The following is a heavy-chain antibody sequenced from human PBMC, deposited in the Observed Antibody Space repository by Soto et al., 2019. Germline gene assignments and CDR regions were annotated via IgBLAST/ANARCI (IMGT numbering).Heavy chain of an antibody. J-gene: IGHJ4*02. CDR2: ISGSGGST. D-gene: IGHD5-18*01. Sequence: EVQLLESGGGLVQPGGSLRLSCAASGFTFSSYAMSWVRQAPGKGLEWVSAISGSGGSTYYADSVKGRFTISRDNSKNTLYLQMNSLRAEDTAVYYCATGSRGYSYGFDYWGQGTLVTVSS. V-gene: IGHV3-23*01. CDR3: ATGSRGYSYGFDY. CDR1: GFTFSSYA.